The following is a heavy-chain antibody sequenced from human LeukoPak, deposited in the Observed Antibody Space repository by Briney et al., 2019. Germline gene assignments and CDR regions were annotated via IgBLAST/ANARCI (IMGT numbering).Heavy chain of an antibody. CDR2: MQNDGSEK. Sequence: GGSLRLSCAASGFTFSRYWMSWVRHAPGKGLEWVAFMQNDGSEKYYADSVKGRVTISRDISKNTLYLQINSLRIEDTAVYYCARGFDYGFHYWGQGTLVTVSS. CDR3: ARGFDYGFHY. V-gene: IGHV3-30*02. D-gene: IGHD4-17*01. J-gene: IGHJ4*02. CDR1: GFTFSRYW.